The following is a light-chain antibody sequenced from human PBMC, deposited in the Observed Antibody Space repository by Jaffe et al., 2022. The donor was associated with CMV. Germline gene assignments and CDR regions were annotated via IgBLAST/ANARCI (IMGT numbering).Light chain of an antibody. Sequence: EIVLTQSPATLSLSPGERATLSCRASQSVSSYFAWYQQKSGQAPRLLIYDISRRATGIPARFSGSGSGTDFTLTISSLEPEDFAVYYCQQRTNWLYTFGQGTKLEIK. CDR3: QQRTNWLYT. CDR1: QSVSSY. J-gene: IGKJ2*01. V-gene: IGKV3-11*01. CDR2: DIS.